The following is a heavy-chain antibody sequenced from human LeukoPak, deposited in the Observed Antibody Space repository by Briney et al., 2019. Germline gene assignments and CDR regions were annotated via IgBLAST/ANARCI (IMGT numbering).Heavy chain of an antibody. Sequence: GGSLRLSRAASGFTFSSYRMNWVRQAPGKGLEWVSYISSSSSTIYYADSVKGRFTMSRDNAKNSLFLQMNRLRAEDTAVYYCVRDYSGWSLDPWGQGTLVTVSS. J-gene: IGHJ5*02. CDR1: GFTFSSYR. D-gene: IGHD5-12*01. CDR3: VRDYSGWSLDP. V-gene: IGHV3-48*04. CDR2: ISSSSSTI.